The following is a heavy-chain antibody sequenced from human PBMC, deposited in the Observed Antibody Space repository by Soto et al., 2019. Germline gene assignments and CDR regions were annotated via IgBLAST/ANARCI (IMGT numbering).Heavy chain of an antibody. CDR2: IAYDGRNK. V-gene: IGHV3-30*04. J-gene: IGHJ4*02. CDR3: ARELERVFDY. Sequence: QVQLVESGGGVVQPGRSLRLSCAASGFTFSSYAMRWVRQAPGKGLEWVAVIAYDGRNKYYADSVKGRFTISRDNSKNTLYLQMNSLRIEDTAVYYCARELERVFDYWGQGTLVTVSS. D-gene: IGHD1-1*01. CDR1: GFTFSSYA.